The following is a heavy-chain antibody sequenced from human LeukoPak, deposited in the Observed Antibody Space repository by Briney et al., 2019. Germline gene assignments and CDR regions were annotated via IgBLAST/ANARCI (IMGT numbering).Heavy chain of an antibody. CDR1: GFTFSSYS. D-gene: IGHD6-19*01. CDR2: ISSSSSYI. CDR3: ASVRIAVAVTVHDAFDI. J-gene: IGHJ3*02. Sequence: PGGSLRLSCAASGFTFSSYSMNWVRQAPGKGLEWVSSISSSSSYIYYPDSVKGRFTISRDNAKNSLYLQMNSLRAEDTAVYYCASVRIAVAVTVHDAFDIWGQGTMVTVSS. V-gene: IGHV3-21*01.